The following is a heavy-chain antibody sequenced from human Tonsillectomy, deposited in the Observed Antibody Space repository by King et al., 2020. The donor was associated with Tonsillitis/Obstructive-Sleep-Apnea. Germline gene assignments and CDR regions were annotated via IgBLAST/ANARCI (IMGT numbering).Heavy chain of an antibody. CDR2: INHGGST. V-gene: IGHV4-34*01. Sequence: VQLQQWGAGLLKPSETLSLTCAVSGGSFSGYYWSWIRQPPGKGLEWIGEINHGGSTNYNPSLKSRGTISVDTSKNQFSLKLSPVTAADTAMYYCASVPYGYNFFDYWGQGTLVTVSS. CDR3: ASVPYGYNFFDY. CDR1: GGSFSGYY. D-gene: IGHD5-24*01. J-gene: IGHJ4*02.